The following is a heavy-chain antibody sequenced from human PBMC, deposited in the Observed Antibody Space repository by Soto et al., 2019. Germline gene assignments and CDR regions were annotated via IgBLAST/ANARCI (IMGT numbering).Heavy chain of an antibody. J-gene: IGHJ4*02. Sequence: PVVSLRLSCEASGFAFNIYAMHWVRQAPGMGLEWLAVISHDGTNRYYADSVKGRVTISRDNSKSTVFVQMNSLGFEDTAVYDVCRSYAVPTPASADWGQGALGT. CDR3: CRSYAVPTPASAD. CDR2: ISHDGTNR. D-gene: IGHD3-16*01. CDR1: GFAFNIYA. V-gene: IGHV3-30*04.